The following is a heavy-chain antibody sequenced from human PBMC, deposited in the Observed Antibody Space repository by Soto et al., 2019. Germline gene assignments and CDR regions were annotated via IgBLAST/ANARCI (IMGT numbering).Heavy chain of an antibody. CDR2: IDWDDDK. CDR3: ARIHQTSSSWYWGAFDI. Sequence: GSGPTLVNPTQTLTLTCTFSGFSLSTSGMCVSWIRQPPGKALEWLALIDWDDDKYYSTSLKTRLTISKDTSKNQVVLTMTNMDPVDTATYYCARIHQTSSSWYWGAFDIWGQGTMVTVSS. V-gene: IGHV2-70*01. D-gene: IGHD6-13*01. J-gene: IGHJ3*02. CDR1: GFSLSTSGMC.